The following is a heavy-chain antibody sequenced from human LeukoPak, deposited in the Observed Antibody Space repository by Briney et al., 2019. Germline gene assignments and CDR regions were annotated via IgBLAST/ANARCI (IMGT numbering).Heavy chain of an antibody. D-gene: IGHD4-11*01. CDR2: IYYSGST. CDR3: ARRGTVTTERFDY. J-gene: IGHJ4*02. V-gene: IGHV4-34*01. Sequence: SSETLSLTCAVYGGSFSGYYWSWIRQPPGKGLEWIGSIYYSGSTYYNPSLKSRVTISVDTSKNQFSLKLSSVTAADTAVYYCARRGTVTTERFDYWGQGTLVTVSS. CDR1: GGSFSGYY.